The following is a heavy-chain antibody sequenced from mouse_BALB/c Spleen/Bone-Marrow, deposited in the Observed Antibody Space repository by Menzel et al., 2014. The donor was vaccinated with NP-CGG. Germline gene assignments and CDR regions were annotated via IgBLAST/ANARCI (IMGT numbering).Heavy chain of an antibody. V-gene: IGHV2-2*02. CDR1: GFSLTSYG. Sequence: VKLVESGPGLVQPSQSLSITCTVSGFSLTSYGVHWVRQSPGKGLEWLGVIWSGGSTDYNAAFISRLSISEDNSKGQVFFKMNSLQANDTAIYYCARQGRYFDVWGAGTTVTVSS. J-gene: IGHJ1*01. CDR2: IWSGGST. CDR3: ARQGRYFDV.